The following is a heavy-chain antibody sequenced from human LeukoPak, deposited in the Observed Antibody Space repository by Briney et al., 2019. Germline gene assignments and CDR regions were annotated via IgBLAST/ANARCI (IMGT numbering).Heavy chain of an antibody. D-gene: IGHD2-2*01. CDR1: GGSINNGSYY. Sequence: SETLSLTCTVSGGSINNGSYYWSWIRQPAGKGLEWIGRIYTSGSTNYNPALKSRVTISVYTSKNQFSLKLSSVTAADTAVYYCASDGYCSSTSCYGGGYYYYYMDVWGKGTTVTISS. CDR2: IYTSGST. CDR3: ASDGYCSSTSCYGGGYYYYYMDV. V-gene: IGHV4-61*02. J-gene: IGHJ6*03.